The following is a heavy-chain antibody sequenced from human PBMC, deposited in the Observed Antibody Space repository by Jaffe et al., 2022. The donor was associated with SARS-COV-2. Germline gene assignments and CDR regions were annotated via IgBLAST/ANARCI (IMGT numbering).Heavy chain of an antibody. CDR2: INHSGST. J-gene: IGHJ5*02. CDR1: GGSFSGYY. Sequence: QVQLQQWGAGLLKPSETLSLTCAVYGGSFSGYYWSWIRQPPGKGLEWIGEINHSGSTNYNPSLKSRVTISVDTSKNQFSLKLSSVTAADTAVYYCARGWGCCVGSYPRTRWFDPWGQGTLVTVSS. V-gene: IGHV4-34*01. CDR3: ARGWGCCVGSYPRTRWFDP. D-gene: IGHD2-15*01.